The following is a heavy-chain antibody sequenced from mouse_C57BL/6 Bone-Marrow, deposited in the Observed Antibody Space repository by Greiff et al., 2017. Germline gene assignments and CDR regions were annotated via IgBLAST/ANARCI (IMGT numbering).Heavy chain of an antibody. D-gene: IGHD1-1*01. Sequence: EVQLQQSGTVLARPGASVKMSCKTSGFTFTSYWMHWVKQRPGQGLEWIGAIYPGNSDTSYNQKFKGKAKLTAVTSASTAYMELSSLTNEDSAVYYCTRGRPPAITSEGYWGQGTTLTVSS. V-gene: IGHV1-5*01. J-gene: IGHJ2*01. CDR1: GFTFTSYW. CDR2: IYPGNSDT. CDR3: TRGRPPAITSEGY.